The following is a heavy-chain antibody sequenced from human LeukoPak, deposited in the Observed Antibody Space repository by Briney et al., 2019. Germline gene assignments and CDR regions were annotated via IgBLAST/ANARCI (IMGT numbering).Heavy chain of an antibody. CDR3: AKDSPYYYDSSGYSDY. J-gene: IGHJ4*02. D-gene: IGHD3-22*01. Sequence: GGSLRLSCAASGFTFSSYAMSWVRQARGKGLEWVSAISGSGGSTYYADSVKGRFTISRDNSKNSLYLQMNSLRAEDTAVYYCAKDSPYYYDSSGYSDYWGQGTLVTVSS. V-gene: IGHV3-23*01. CDR2: ISGSGGST. CDR1: GFTFSSYA.